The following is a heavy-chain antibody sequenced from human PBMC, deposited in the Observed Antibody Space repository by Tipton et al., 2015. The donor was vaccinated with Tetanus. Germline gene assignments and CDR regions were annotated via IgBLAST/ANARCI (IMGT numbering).Heavy chain of an antibody. CDR2: INHSGST. CDR1: GFTFSSYS. J-gene: IGHJ2*01. V-gene: IGHV4-34*08. Sequence: LRLSCAASGFTFSSYSMNWVRQPPGKGLEWIGEINHSGSTNYNPSLKSRVTISVDTSKNQFSLKLSSVTAADTAVYYCAGRGYSGYDPDHWYFDLWGRGTLVTVSS. D-gene: IGHD5-12*01. CDR3: AGRGYSGYDPDHWYFDL.